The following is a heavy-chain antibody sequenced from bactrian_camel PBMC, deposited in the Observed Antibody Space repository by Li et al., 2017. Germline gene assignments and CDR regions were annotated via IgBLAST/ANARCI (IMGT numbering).Heavy chain of an antibody. J-gene: IGHJ6*01. D-gene: IGHD7*01. V-gene: IGHV3S53*01. CDR2: IDSDRTT. CDR1: GYPYIPSC. CDR3: AASVLFDCSAGGVVDFGY. Sequence: HVQLVESGGGSVQAGGSLRLSCAANGYPYIPSCTGWFRQLPGKERERVASIDSDRTTTYADSVKGRVSISKDNPKNTLYLQMSSLKPEDTAMYHCAASVLFDCSAGGVVDFGYWGQGTQVTVS.